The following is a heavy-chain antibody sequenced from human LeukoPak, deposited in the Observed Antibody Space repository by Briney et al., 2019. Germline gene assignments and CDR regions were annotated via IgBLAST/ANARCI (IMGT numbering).Heavy chain of an antibody. CDR2: IWYDGGNK. CDR1: GFTFSTYG. V-gene: IGHV3-33*01. Sequence: GGSLRLSCEASGFTFSTYGMHWVRQAPGKGLEWVAFIWYDGGNKDYADSVKGRFTISRDNSKNTLYLQMNSLRAEDTAVYYCARHYKYDSSGLGGFDYWGQGTLVTVSS. J-gene: IGHJ4*02. CDR3: ARHYKYDSSGLGGFDY. D-gene: IGHD3-22*01.